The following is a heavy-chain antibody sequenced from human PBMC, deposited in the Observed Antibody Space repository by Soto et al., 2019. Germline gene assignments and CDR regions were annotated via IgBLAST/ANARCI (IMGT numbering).Heavy chain of an antibody. V-gene: IGHV3-30*03. CDR2: ISRDGSTK. CDR3: TGEVASGY. CDR1: GFTVSTYG. D-gene: IGHD2-8*02. J-gene: IGHJ4*02. Sequence: QVQLVESGGGVVQPGRSLRLSCAVSGFTVSTYGMHWVRQAPGKGLEWVAVISRDGSTKYYVDSVKGRFTISRDNSRNTLFLEMNSLRGDDMAVYYCTGEVASGYWGQGTLVTVSS.